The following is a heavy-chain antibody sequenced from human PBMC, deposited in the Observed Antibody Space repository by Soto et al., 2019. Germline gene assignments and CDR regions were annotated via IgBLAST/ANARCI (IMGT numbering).Heavy chain of an antibody. CDR1: GGSISSNSYY. CDR2: IGYTGTI. Sequence: QLQLQESGPGLVKPSETLSLTCTASGGSISSNSYYWGRIRQSPGKGLEWIGSIGYTGTIYYNPSLQSRVTMSVDTSENQISLRLSSMTAADTAVYYCASHVHNQGYEYYFDSWSQGTLVTVSS. J-gene: IGHJ4*02. CDR3: ASHVHNQGYEYYFDS. D-gene: IGHD3-3*01. V-gene: IGHV4-39*01.